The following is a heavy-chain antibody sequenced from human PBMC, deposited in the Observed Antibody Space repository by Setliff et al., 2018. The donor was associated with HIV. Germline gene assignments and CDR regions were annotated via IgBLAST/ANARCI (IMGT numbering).Heavy chain of an antibody. J-gene: IGHJ3*02. CDR2: INHSGRT. CDR3: ARVALSITRSTRRAFDI. D-gene: IGHD3-10*01. CDR1: YGSFSDYY. V-gene: IGHV4-34*01. Sequence: SETLSLTCGIYYGSFSDYYWSWIRQTPGKGLEWIGEINHSGRTNNNPSLTSRLTISVDTSKNQFSLNLRSMTAADTAVYFCARVALSITRSTRRAFDIWGQGTMVTVSS.